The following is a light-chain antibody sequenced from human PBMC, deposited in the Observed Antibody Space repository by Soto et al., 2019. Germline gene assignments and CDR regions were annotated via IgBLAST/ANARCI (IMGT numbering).Light chain of an antibody. V-gene: IGKV1-5*03. CDR2: KAS. CDR3: DQYDTYLFT. CDR1: QSFNNW. Sequence: DIQMTQSPSTMSASKEDRVTITCRARQSFNNWLAWYQQKPGKAPKLLISKASNLKSGIPSRFSGTGSGTEFTLTISRLQPDAFASCYCDQYDTYLFTFGGGTKVET. J-gene: IGKJ4*01.